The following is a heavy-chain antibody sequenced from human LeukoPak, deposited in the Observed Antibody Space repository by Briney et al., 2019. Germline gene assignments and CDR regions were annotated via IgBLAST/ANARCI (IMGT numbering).Heavy chain of an antibody. CDR2: IYYSGST. Sequence: SETLSLTRTVSGGSISSYYWSWIRQPPGKGLEWIGYIYYSGSTNYNPSLKNRVTISVDTSKDQFSLKVNSVTAADTAVYYCARHTPRGYYYDSSGFSVYYFGYWGQGTLVTVSS. CDR1: GGSISSYY. CDR3: ARHTPRGYYYDSSGFSVYYFGY. D-gene: IGHD3-22*01. J-gene: IGHJ4*02. V-gene: IGHV4-59*08.